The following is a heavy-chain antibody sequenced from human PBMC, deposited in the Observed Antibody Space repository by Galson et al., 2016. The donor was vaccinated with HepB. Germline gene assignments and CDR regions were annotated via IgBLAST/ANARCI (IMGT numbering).Heavy chain of an antibody. D-gene: IGHD6-19*01. CDR1: GFTFNTYD. J-gene: IGHJ4*02. V-gene: IGHV3-48*02. CDR3: VRDWGSKQWVYFDY. Sequence: SLRLSCAASGFTFNTYDMNWVRQAPGKGLEWVSYISTSGTIYYADSVKGRFTISRDNAKNSLFLQMNSLRDDDTAVYYCVRDWGSKQWVYFDYWGQGTLVTVSS. CDR2: ISTSGTI.